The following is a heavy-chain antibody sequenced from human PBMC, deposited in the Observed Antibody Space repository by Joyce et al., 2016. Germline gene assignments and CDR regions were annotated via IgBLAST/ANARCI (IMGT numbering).Heavy chain of an antibody. J-gene: IGHJ4*02. V-gene: IGHV3-7*01. CDR3: AAAGN. CDR2: INKDGSQK. CDR1: GLSFGKIW. D-gene: IGHD6-25*01. Sequence: EVQVVASGGDLAQPGGSLRLSCSVSGLSFGKIWMTWVRQAPGKGLEWVATINKDGSQKYYVDSVKGRFTISRDNNRNSLSLQMDSLRVEDTALYYCAAAGNWGQGALVIVSS.